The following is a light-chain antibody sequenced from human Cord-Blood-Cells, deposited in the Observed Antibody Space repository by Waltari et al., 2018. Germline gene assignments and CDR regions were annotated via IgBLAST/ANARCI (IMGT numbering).Light chain of an antibody. Sequence: EIVLTQSPATLSLSPGERATLSCRASQSVSSYLAWYQQKPGQAPRLLISDASNMATGIPARFSGSGSGTDFTLTISSLEPEDFAVYYCQQRSNWPPTVTFGQGTRLEIK. CDR3: QQRSNWPPTVT. CDR2: DAS. CDR1: QSVSSY. V-gene: IGKV3-11*01. J-gene: IGKJ5*01.